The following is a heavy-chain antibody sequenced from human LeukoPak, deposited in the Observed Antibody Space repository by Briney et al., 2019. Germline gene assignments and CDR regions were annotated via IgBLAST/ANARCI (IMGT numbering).Heavy chain of an antibody. V-gene: IGHV3-11*04. CDR3: ASRRSGWPNDAFDI. CDR2: ISSGGSTI. Sequence: GGSLRLSCAASAFTFSDYYMSWIRQAPGKGLEWVSYISSGGSTIDYADSVKGRFTISRDNAKNSVYLQMNSLRVEDTALYYCASRRSGWPNDAFDIWGQGTMVTVTS. CDR1: AFTFSDYY. J-gene: IGHJ3*02. D-gene: IGHD6-19*01.